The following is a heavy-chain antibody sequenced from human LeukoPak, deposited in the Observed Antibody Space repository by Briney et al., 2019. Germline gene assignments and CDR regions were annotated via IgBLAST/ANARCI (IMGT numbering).Heavy chain of an antibody. CDR1: GYTFTSYD. D-gene: IGHD2-2*01. J-gene: IGHJ4*02. CDR3: ARWGGLRGYVAPPDY. V-gene: IGHV1-18*01. CDR2: INPNSGGT. Sequence: ASVKVSCKASGYTFTSYDINWVRQAPGQGLEWMGWINPNSGGTNYAQKLQGRVTMTTDTSTSTAYMELRSLRSDDTAVYYCARWGGLRGYVAPPDYWGQGTLVTVSS.